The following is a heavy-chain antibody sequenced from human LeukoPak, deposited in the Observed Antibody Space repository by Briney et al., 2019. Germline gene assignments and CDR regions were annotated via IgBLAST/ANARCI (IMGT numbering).Heavy chain of an antibody. CDR2: IYHSGTT. V-gene: IGHV4-38-2*01. D-gene: IGHD3-3*01. Sequence: PSETLSLTCAVSGYSISNGYYWGWIRQPPGKGLEWIGSIYHSGTTYYNPSLRSRVTISVDTSKNQFSLELRSVTAADTAVYYCARARGTTIFGVVIMDHYMDVWGKGTTVTVSS. CDR1: GYSISNGYY. CDR3: ARARGTTIFGVVIMDHYMDV. J-gene: IGHJ6*03.